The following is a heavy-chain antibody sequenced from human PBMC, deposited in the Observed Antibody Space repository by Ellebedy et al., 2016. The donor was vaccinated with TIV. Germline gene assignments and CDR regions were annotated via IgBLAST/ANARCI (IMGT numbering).Heavy chain of an antibody. D-gene: IGHD3-10*01. CDR3: ARVWFGEPFIDY. CDR1: GFTFSSYA. Sequence: PGGSLRLSCAASGFTFSSYAMHWVRQAPGKGLEWVAVIWYDGSNKYYADSVKGRFTISRDNSKNTLYLQMNSLRAEDTAVYYCARVWFGEPFIDYWGQGTLVTVSS. J-gene: IGHJ4*02. V-gene: IGHV3-33*08. CDR2: IWYDGSNK.